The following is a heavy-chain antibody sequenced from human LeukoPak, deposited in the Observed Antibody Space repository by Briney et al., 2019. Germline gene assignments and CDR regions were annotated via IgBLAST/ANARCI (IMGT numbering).Heavy chain of an antibody. J-gene: IGHJ4*02. V-gene: IGHV3-30*04. CDR3: ARGVRIAVAGYIDY. Sequence: PGGSLRLSCAASGFTFSTYAMHWVRQAPGKGLEWVAATSYDGPNKRYADSVKGRFTISRDNSKNTLYLQMNSLRAEDTAVYYCARGVRIAVAGYIDYWGQGTLVTVSS. CDR1: GFTFSTYA. D-gene: IGHD6-19*01. CDR2: TSYDGPNK.